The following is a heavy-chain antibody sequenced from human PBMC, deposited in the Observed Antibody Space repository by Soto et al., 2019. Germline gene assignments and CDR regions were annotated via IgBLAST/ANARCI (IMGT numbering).Heavy chain of an antibody. Sequence: PGGSLRLSCAASGFTFSVFGMHWVRQAPGKGLEWVSSISSSSSYIYYADSVKGRFTISRDNAKNSLYLQMNSLRAEDTAVYYCARDRHNWSGSSYGMDVWGQGTTVTVSS. CDR2: ISSSSSYI. V-gene: IGHV3-21*01. J-gene: IGHJ6*02. CDR1: GFTFSVFG. D-gene: IGHD3-3*01. CDR3: ARDRHNWSGSSYGMDV.